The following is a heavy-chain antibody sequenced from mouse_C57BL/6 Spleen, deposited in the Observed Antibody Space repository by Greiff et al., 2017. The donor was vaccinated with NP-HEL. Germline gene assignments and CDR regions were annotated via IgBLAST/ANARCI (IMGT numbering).Heavy chain of an antibody. CDR1: GYSITSVYY. CDR3: ARELKYEYGDAMDY. V-gene: IGHV3-6*01. J-gene: IGHJ4*01. CDR2: ISYDGSN. D-gene: IGHD2-4*01. Sequence: EVQLQESGPGLVKPSQSLSLTCSVTGYSITSVYYWHWIRQFPGNKLEWMGYISYDGSNNYNPSLKNRISITRDTSKNQFFLKLNSVTTEDTATYYCARELKYEYGDAMDYWGQGTSVTVSS.